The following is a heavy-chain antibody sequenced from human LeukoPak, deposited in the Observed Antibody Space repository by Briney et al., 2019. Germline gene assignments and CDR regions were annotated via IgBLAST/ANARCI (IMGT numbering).Heavy chain of an antibody. Sequence: GGSLRLSCAASGFTFSSYEMNWVRQAPGKGLEWVSYISSSGSTIYYADSVKGRFTISRDNAKNSLYLQMNSLRAEDTAVYYCVRGKDYYDSSGYYYWGQGTLVTVSS. V-gene: IGHV3-48*03. CDR2: ISSSGSTI. D-gene: IGHD3-22*01. CDR1: GFTFSSYE. J-gene: IGHJ4*02. CDR3: VRGKDYYDSSGYYY.